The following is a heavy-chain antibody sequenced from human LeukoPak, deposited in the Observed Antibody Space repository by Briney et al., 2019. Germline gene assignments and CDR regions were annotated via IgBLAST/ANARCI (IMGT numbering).Heavy chain of an antibody. D-gene: IGHD3-22*01. CDR1: GGSISSGDYY. CDR3: ARAAYYYDSSGYYPDVFDI. J-gene: IGHJ3*02. V-gene: IGHV4-30-4*08. CDR2: IYYSGST. Sequence: SQTLSLTCTVSGGSISSGDYYWSWIRQPPGKGLEWIGYIYYSGSTYYNPSLKSRVTISVDTSKNQFSLKLSSVTAADTAVYSCARAAYYYDSSGYYPDVFDIWGQGKMVTVSS.